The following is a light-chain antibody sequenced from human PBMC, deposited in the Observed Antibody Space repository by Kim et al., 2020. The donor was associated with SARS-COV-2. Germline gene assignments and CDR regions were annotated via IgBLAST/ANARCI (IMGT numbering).Light chain of an antibody. CDR3: NSRDSNDNVV. J-gene: IGLJ2*01. CDR1: SLRSYY. CDR2: GKN. Sequence: VALGPTARITCQGDSLRSYYATWYQQKPGQAPILVIYGKNNRPSGIPGRFSGSSSGNTASLTITGTQAGDEADYYCNSRDSNDNVVFGGGTQLTVL. V-gene: IGLV3-19*01.